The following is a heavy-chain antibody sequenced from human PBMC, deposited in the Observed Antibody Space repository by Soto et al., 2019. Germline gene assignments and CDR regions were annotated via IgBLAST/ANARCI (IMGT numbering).Heavy chain of an antibody. J-gene: IGHJ4*02. CDR2: ISYDGSNK. Sequence: VPPGGSLRLSCAASGFTFSSYGMHWVRQAPGKGLEWVAVISYDGSNKYYADSVKGRFTISRDNSKNTLYLQMNSLRAEDTAVYYCAKGAGLLWFGELDLIDYWGQGTLVTVSS. V-gene: IGHV3-30*18. CDR3: AKGAGLLWFGELDLIDY. D-gene: IGHD3-10*01. CDR1: GFTFSSYG.